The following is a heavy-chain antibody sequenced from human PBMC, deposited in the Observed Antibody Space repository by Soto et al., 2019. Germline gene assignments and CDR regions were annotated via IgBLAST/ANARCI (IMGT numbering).Heavy chain of an antibody. CDR3: ARDYSSGWYGAFDI. Sequence: GGSLRLSCAASGFTFSSYAMHWVRQAPGKGLEWVAVISYDGSNKYYADSVKGRFTISRDNSKNTLYLQMNSLRAEDTAVYYCARDYSSGWYGAFDIWGQGTMVT. V-gene: IGHV3-30-3*01. CDR1: GFTFSSYA. J-gene: IGHJ3*02. CDR2: ISYDGSNK. D-gene: IGHD6-19*01.